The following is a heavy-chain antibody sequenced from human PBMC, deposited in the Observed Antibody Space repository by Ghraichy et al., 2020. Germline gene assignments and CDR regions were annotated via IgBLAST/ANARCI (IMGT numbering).Heavy chain of an antibody. V-gene: IGHV3-23*01. J-gene: IGHJ4*02. CDR2: ISGSGGST. D-gene: IGHD4-23*01. CDR3: AKDTTVVTSGFDY. CDR1: GFTFSSYA. Sequence: LSLTCAASGFTFSSYAMSWVRQAPGKGLEWVSAISGSGGSTYYADSVKGRFTISRDNSKNTLYLQMNSLRAEDTAVYYCAKDTTVVTSGFDYWGQGTLVTVSS.